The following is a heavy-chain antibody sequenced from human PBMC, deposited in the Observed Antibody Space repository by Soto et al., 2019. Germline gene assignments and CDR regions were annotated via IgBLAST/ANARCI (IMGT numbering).Heavy chain of an antibody. CDR2: IYLGGSI. CDR3: AFFYYDTKTTDI. J-gene: IGHJ3*02. V-gene: IGHV4-59*12. CDR1: VACLSSYY. D-gene: IGHD3-16*01. Sequence: GSVSLSGTVGVACLSSYYDSWIRQTPRKGLEWIGYIYLGGSINYNPSFKSRVIISFYTSKNQLSVRLSCWTDAETAVYYCAFFYYDTKTTDI.